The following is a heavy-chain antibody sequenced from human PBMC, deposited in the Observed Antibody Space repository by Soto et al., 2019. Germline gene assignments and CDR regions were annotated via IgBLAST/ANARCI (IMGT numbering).Heavy chain of an antibody. CDR2: ITPFNDNT. J-gene: IGHJ4*02. CDR3: ARTDKGDYVPPLDN. Sequence: QIHLVQSGGEVKKPGASVKVSCKTSGYTFTTYGISWVRQAPGQGLEWMGWITPFNDNTNYAQNLQGRVTMTTDTSTNTAYLELRSLTSDDPAVYYCARTDKGDYVPPLDNWGQGTLVTVSS. V-gene: IGHV1-18*01. D-gene: IGHD4-17*01. CDR1: GYTFTTYG.